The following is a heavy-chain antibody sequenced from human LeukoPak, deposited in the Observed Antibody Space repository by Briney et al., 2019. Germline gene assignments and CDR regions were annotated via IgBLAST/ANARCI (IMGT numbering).Heavy chain of an antibody. CDR2: INHSGST. J-gene: IGHJ4*02. V-gene: IGHV4-34*01. CDR3: ARGQSGWYRDFVY. D-gene: IGHD6-19*01. CDR1: SGSFSDCY. Sequence: SETLSLTCAVYSGSFSDCYWSWIRQPPGKGLEWIGEINHSGSTNYNPSLKSRVTISVDTSKNQFSLKLSSVTAADTAVYYCARGQSGWYRDFVYWGQGTLVTVSS.